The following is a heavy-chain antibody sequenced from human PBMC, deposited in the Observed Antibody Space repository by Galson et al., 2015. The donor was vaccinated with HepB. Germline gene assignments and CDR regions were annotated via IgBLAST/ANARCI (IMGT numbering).Heavy chain of an antibody. J-gene: IGHJ2*01. D-gene: IGHD6-13*01. V-gene: IGHV3-30*18. Sequence: SLRLSCAASGFTFSSYGMHWVRQAPGKGLEWVAVISYDGSNKYYADSVKGRFTISRDNSKNTLYLQMNSLRAEDTAVYYCAKDSSSWYWYFDLWGRGTLVTVSS. CDR1: GFTFSSYG. CDR3: AKDSSSWYWYFDL. CDR2: ISYDGSNK.